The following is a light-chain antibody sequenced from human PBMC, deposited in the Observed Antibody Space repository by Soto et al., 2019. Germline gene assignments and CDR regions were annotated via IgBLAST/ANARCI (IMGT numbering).Light chain of an antibody. CDR3: QQYGSSPRT. V-gene: IGKV3-20*01. Sequence: ELVMTQSPATLSVAPGERATLSCRASQSISTFLAWYQQKPGQAPRLLIYDASSRATGIPDRFSGSGSGTDFTLTITRLEPEDFAVFYCQQYGSSPRTFGQGTRLEIK. CDR2: DAS. J-gene: IGKJ5*01. CDR1: QSISTF.